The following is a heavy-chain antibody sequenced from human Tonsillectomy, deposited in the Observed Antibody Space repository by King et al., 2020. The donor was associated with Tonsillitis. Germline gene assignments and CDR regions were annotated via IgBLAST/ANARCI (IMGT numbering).Heavy chain of an antibody. J-gene: IGHJ6*04. Sequence: VQLVESGAEMKKPGASVKVSCKASGFTFTDYNLHWVRQAPGQGPEWMGWINPNSGDTNYPQKFQGRVTMTRDTAISTIHMELSRLSSDDTAVYYCAGDRKDFWSGPLQAGMDVWGKGTSVPVSS. CDR3: AGDRKDFWSGPLQAGMDV. CDR2: INPNSGDT. CDR1: GFTFTDYN. V-gene: IGHV1-2*02. D-gene: IGHD3-3*01.